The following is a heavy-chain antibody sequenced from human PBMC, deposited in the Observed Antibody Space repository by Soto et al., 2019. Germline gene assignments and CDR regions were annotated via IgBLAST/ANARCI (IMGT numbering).Heavy chain of an antibody. CDR2: IKQDGSEK. V-gene: IGHV3-7*03. Sequence: GESLRLSCAASGFTFSSYWMSWVRQAPGKGLEWVANIKQDGSEKYYVDSVKGRFTISRDNAKNSLYLQMNSLRAEDTAVYYCARSGGLERRNYYYYYGMDVWGQGTTVTVSS. CDR1: GFTFSSYW. D-gene: IGHD1-1*01. J-gene: IGHJ6*02. CDR3: ARSGGLERRNYYYYYGMDV.